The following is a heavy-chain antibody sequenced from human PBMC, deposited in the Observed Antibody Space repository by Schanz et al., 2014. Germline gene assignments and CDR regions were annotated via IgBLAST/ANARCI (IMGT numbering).Heavy chain of an antibody. CDR2: ISGSNGNT. V-gene: IGHV1-18*01. J-gene: IGHJ4*02. D-gene: IGHD6-19*01. CDR1: GGTFTDYG. Sequence: QVQLVQSGAEVKKPGSSVKVSCKASGGTFTDYGLSWVRQAPGQGLEWLGWISGSNGNTNYAQKLQGRVTMTTDTSTSTAYMELRSLRSDDTAVYYCARGGYSSGWYDRDIAHFDYWGQGTLVAVSS. CDR3: ARGGYSSGWYDRDIAHFDY.